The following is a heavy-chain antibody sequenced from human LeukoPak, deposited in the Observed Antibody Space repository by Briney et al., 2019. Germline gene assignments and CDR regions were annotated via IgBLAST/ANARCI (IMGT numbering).Heavy chain of an antibody. V-gene: IGHV3-7*01. CDR3: ARDLLGAAGPEPVDY. CDR2: IKQDGSEK. J-gene: IGHJ4*02. CDR1: GFTFSSYW. D-gene: IGHD6-13*01. Sequence: GGSLRLSCAASGFTFSSYWMSWVRQAPGKGLEWVANIKQDGSEKYYVDSVKGRFTISRDNAKNSLYLQMNSLRAEDTAVYYCARDLLGAAGPEPVDYWGQGTLVTVSS.